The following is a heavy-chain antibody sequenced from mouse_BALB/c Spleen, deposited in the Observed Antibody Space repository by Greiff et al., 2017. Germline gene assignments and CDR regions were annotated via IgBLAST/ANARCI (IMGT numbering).Heavy chain of an antibody. CDR3: NAYYDYDVAY. CDR2: IDPENGDT. Sequence: VQLKQSGAELVRSGASVKLSCTASGFNIKDYYMHWVKQRPEQGLEWIGWIDPENGDTEYAPKFQGKATMTADTSSNTAYLQLSSLTSEDTAVYYCNAYYDYDVAYWGQGTLVTVSA. V-gene: IGHV14-4*02. CDR1: GFNIKDYY. D-gene: IGHD2-4*01. J-gene: IGHJ3*01.